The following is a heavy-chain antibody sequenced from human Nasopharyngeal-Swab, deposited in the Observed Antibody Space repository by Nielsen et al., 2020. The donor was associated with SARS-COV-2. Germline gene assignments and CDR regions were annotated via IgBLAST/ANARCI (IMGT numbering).Heavy chain of an antibody. D-gene: IGHD2-15*01. CDR2: ISAYNGNT. Sequence: WVRQAPGQGLEWMGWISAYNGNTNYAQKLQGRVTMTTDTSTSTAYMELRSLRSDDTAVYYCAKVVVAAREDYYYGMDVWGQGTTVTVSS. CDR3: AKVVVAAREDYYYGMDV. J-gene: IGHJ6*02. V-gene: IGHV1-18*01.